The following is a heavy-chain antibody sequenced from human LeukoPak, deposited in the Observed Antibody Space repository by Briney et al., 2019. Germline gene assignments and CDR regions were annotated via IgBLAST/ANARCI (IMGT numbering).Heavy chain of an antibody. CDR2: IKQDGSEK. V-gene: IGHV3-7*04. CDR3: AKDLSSAITSALVLDV. J-gene: IGHJ6*02. Sequence: GGSLRLSCAASGFTFSSHWMSWVRQGPRKGLEWVANIKQDGSEKYYVDSVKGRFTISRDNAKNSLYLQMNSLRAEDTAVYYCAKDLSSAITSALVLDVWGQGTTVIVS. CDR1: GFTFSSHW. D-gene: IGHD3-22*01.